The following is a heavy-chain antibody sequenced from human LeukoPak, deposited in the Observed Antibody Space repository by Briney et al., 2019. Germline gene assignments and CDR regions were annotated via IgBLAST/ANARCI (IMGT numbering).Heavy chain of an antibody. V-gene: IGHV3-30*18. CDR3: AKTASDSGSDY. D-gene: IGHD5-12*01. CDR2: ISYDGSNK. Sequence: GGSLRLSCAASGFTFSNYGIHWVRQAPGKGLEWVAVISYDGSNKYYADPVKGRFTVSRDNSKNTLYLQMNSLRAEDTAVYYCAKTASDSGSDYWGQGTLVTVSS. J-gene: IGHJ4*02. CDR1: GFTFSNYG.